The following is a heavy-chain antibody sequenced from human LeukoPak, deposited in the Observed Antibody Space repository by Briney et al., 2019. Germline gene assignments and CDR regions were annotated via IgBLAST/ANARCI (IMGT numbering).Heavy chain of an antibody. CDR2: FDPEDGET. CDR1: GYTLTELS. V-gene: IGHV1-24*01. CDR3: ATEFGYSSGENWFDP. Sequence: ASVKVSCKVSGYTLTELSMHWVRQAPGKGLEWMGGFDPEDGETIYAQKFQGRVTMTEDTSTDTAYMELSSLRSEDTVVYYCATEFGYSSGENWFDPWGQGTLVTVSS. J-gene: IGHJ5*02. D-gene: IGHD6-19*01.